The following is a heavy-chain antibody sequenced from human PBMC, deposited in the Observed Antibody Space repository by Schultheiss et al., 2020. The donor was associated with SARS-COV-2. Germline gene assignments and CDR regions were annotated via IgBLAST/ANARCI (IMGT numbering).Heavy chain of an antibody. J-gene: IGHJ4*02. V-gene: IGHV3-30*04. CDR3: AKDLLGPAADHYYFDY. Sequence: GGSLRLSCAASGFTFSSYAMHWVRQAPGKGLEWVAVISYDGSNKYYADSVKGRFTISRDNSKNTLYLQMNSLRAEDTAVYYCAKDLLGPAADHYYFDYWGQGTLVTVAS. D-gene: IGHD2-2*01. CDR1: GFTFSSYA. CDR2: ISYDGSNK.